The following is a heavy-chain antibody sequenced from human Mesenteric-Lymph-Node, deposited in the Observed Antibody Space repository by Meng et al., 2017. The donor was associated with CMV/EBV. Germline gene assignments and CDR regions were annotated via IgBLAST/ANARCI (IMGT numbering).Heavy chain of an antibody. J-gene: IGHJ4*02. CDR1: SVSRGSCF. D-gene: IGHD1/OR15-1a*01. CDR3: ARAPVYGTTPGSYYFDF. CDR2: IYHTGTN. Sequence: SVSRGSCFWNGIRQPPGKGLEWIGHIYHTGTNNYNPSLRSRVTISVDTSNNQFSLKLTSVIAADTAVYYCARAPVYGTTPGSYYFDFWGPGILVTVSS. V-gene: IGHV4-61*01.